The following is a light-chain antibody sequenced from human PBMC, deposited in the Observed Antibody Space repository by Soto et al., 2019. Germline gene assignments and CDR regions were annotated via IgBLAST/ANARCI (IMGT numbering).Light chain of an antibody. Sequence: EIVLTQSPGTLSKSPGERGTLSCRASQTVSSSNLAWYQQKPGQAPKVLIYGASSRATGIPDRFSGSGSGTDFTLTISRLEPEDFALYYCQQYGSSPRTFGQGTKVEIK. V-gene: IGKV3-20*01. CDR3: QQYGSSPRT. CDR2: GAS. CDR1: QTVSSSN. J-gene: IGKJ1*01.